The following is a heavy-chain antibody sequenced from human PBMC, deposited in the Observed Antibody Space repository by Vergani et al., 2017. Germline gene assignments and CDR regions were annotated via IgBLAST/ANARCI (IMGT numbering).Heavy chain of an antibody. D-gene: IGHD2-15*01. Sequence: EVQLVRSGAEVKKPGESLKISCKGSGYSFTSYWIGWVRQMPGKGLEWMGIIYPGDSDTRYSPSFQGQVTISADKSISTAYLQWSSLKASDTAMYYCARLPLGYCSGGSCYRAYYYYGMDVWGQGTTVTVSS. CDR3: ARLPLGYCSGGSCYRAYYYYGMDV. CDR1: GYSFTSYW. J-gene: IGHJ6*02. V-gene: IGHV5-51*01. CDR2: IYPGDSDT.